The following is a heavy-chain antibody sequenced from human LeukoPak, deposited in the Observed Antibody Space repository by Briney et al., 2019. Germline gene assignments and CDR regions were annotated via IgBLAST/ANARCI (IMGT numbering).Heavy chain of an antibody. Sequence: PGGSLRLSCAASGFTFSSYGMHWVRQAPGKGLEWVAVIPYDGNNKYYADSVKGRFTISRDNSKNTLTLQMNNLRADDTAVYYCAKDEPYYVDYWGQGTLVTVSS. J-gene: IGHJ4*02. CDR2: IPYDGNNK. V-gene: IGHV3-30*02. CDR1: GFTFSSYG. CDR3: AKDEPYYVDY.